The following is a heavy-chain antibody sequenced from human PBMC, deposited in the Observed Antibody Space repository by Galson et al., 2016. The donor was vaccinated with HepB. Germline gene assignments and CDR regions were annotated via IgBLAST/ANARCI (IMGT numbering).Heavy chain of an antibody. CDR2: ISYDGSNK. J-gene: IGHJ4*02. V-gene: IGHV3-30*04. Sequence: SLRLSCAASGSTLSSYVMHWVRQAPGKGLEWVAVISYDGSNKYEDSVKGRFTISRDHSKNTLYLQMNSLRPEDTAVYYCARERGVVTPSFDYWGQGTLVAVSS. CDR1: GSTLSSYV. CDR3: ARERGVVTPSFDY. D-gene: IGHD4-23*01.